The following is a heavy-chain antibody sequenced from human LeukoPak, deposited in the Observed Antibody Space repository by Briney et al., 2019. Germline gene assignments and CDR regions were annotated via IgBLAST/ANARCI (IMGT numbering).Heavy chain of an antibody. CDR1: GYSISSGYY. J-gene: IGHJ4*02. Sequence: SETLSLTCTVSGYSISSGYYWGWIRQPPGKGLEWIGSIYHSGSTYYNPSLKSRVTISVDTSKNQFSLKLSSVTAAETAVYYCASLSYDFWSGYYTSGFDYWGQGTLVTVSS. CDR3: ASLSYDFWSGYYTSGFDY. CDR2: IYHSGST. D-gene: IGHD3-3*01. V-gene: IGHV4-38-2*02.